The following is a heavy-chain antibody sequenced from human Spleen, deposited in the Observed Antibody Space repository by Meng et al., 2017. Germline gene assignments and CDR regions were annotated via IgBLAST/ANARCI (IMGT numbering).Heavy chain of an antibody. V-gene: IGHV3-74*01. Sequence: EVQLVESGGDLVQPGGSLRLSCAATGFTLSSHWIHWVRQVPGAGLQWVSRMNRDGSITNYAVSVRGRFTISRDNAKNTVYLQMSGLRAEDTAVYYCVRDFGGWSDFWGQGTLVTVSS. CDR1: GFTLSSHW. CDR3: VRDFGGWSDF. J-gene: IGHJ5*01. D-gene: IGHD3-3*01. CDR2: MNRDGSIT.